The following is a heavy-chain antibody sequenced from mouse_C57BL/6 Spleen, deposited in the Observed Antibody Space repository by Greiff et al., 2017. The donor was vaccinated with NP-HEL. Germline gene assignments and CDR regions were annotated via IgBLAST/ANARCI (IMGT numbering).Heavy chain of an antibody. J-gene: IGHJ3*01. Sequence: QVQLQQPGTELVKPGASVKLSCKASGYTFTSYWMHWVKQRPGQGLEWIGNINPSNGGTNYNEKFKSKATLTVDKSSSTAYRQLSSLTSEDSAVYYCARGDYGWAWFAYWGQGTLVTVSA. V-gene: IGHV1-53*01. CDR1: GYTFTSYW. D-gene: IGHD2-4*01. CDR3: ARGDYGWAWFAY. CDR2: INPSNGGT.